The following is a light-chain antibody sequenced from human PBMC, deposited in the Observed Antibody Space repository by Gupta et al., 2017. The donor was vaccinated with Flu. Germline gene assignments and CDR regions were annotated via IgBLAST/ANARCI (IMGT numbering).Light chain of an antibody. CDR1: QSIRTY. J-gene: IGKJ2*01. CDR3: QQYNSYPYT. V-gene: IGKV1-5*03. Sequence: DIQRTQSPSTLPASVGDRIAITCRASQSIRTYLAWYQQKPGKAPKLLIYKASSLESGVPSSFSGSGSETEFTLTISSLQPDDFATYYCQQYNSYPYTFGQGTKLEV. CDR2: KAS.